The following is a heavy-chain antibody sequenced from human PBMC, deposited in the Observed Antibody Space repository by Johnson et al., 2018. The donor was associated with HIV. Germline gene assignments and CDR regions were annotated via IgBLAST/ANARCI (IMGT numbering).Heavy chain of an antibody. V-gene: IGHV3-53*01. CDR3: ARSEGYSYGYNDAFDI. J-gene: IGHJ3*02. Sequence: VQLVESGGGLIQPGGSLRLSCAASGFTVSSNYMSWVRQAPGKGLEWVSVIGTAGDTYYPDSVKGRFTISRDNSKNTLFMQMNSLRAEDTAVYYCARSEGYSYGYNDAFDIWGQGTMVTVSS. D-gene: IGHD5-18*01. CDR1: GFTVSSNY. CDR2: IGTAGDT.